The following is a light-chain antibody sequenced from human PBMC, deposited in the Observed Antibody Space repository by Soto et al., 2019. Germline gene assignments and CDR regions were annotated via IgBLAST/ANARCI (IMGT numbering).Light chain of an antibody. J-gene: IGLJ2*01. V-gene: IGLV1-40*01. CDR2: GNI. CDR1: SSNIGAGYD. CDR3: QSYDSSLSDSRV. Sequence: QSVLTQPPSVSGAPGQRVTISCTGSSSNIGAGYDVHWYQQLPGTAPKLLTYGNINRPSGVPDRFSGSKSGTSASLAITGLQAEDEADYFCQSYDSSLSDSRVFGGGTKLTVL.